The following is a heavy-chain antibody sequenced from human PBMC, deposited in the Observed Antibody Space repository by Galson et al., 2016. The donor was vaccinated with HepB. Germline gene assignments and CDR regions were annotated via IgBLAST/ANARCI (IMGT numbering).Heavy chain of an antibody. CDR1: GFTFSSYG. J-gene: IGHJ4*02. V-gene: IGHV3-30*18. CDR2: ISHDGSNK. D-gene: IGHD6-13*01. Sequence: SLRLSCAASGFTFSSYGMHWVRQAPGKGLEWVAVISHDGSNKYYADSVKGRFTISRDKSENTLYLQMNSLRAEDTAVYYCAKEQYTSRWYAEYYFDYWGQGTLVTVSS. CDR3: AKEQYTSRWYAEYYFDY.